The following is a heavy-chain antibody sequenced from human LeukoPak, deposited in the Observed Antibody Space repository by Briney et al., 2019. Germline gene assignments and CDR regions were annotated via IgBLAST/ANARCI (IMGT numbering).Heavy chain of an antibody. Sequence: SQTLSLTCTVSGDSISSGRHYWRWIRQPAGKGLEWFGRIHYSGNTKYNPSLNGRLSISVDTSKNQFSLNITPVTAADTAVYYCARGGLYWFDPWGQGTQVTVSS. CDR1: GDSISSGRHY. D-gene: IGHD3-10*01. V-gene: IGHV4-61*02. CDR3: ARGGLYWFDP. CDR2: IHYSGNT. J-gene: IGHJ5*02.